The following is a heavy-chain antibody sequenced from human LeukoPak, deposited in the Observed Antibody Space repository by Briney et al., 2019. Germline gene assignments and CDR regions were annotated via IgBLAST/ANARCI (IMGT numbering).Heavy chain of an antibody. CDR3: AKDALIEVAGLFDY. D-gene: IGHD6-19*01. CDR1: GFTFSSYA. CDR2: ISGRGGST. Sequence: PGGSLRLSCAASGFTFSSYAMSWARQAPGKGLEWVSGISGRGGSTYYADSVKGRFTISRVNSKNTLYLQMNSLRAEDTAVYYCAKDALIEVAGLFDYWGQGTLVTVSS. V-gene: IGHV3-23*01. J-gene: IGHJ4*02.